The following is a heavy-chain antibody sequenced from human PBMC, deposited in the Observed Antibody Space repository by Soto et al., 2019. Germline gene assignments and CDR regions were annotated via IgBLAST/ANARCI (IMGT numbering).Heavy chain of an antibody. V-gene: IGHV3-30*18. CDR3: AKVDVEMATILVYYGMEV. CDR1: GFSLSNYG. J-gene: IGHJ6*02. D-gene: IGHD5-12*01. CDR2: ITYDGSSE. Sequence: QVQLVESGGGVVQPGRSLRLSCAASGFSLSNYGMHWVRQAPGKGLEWVSAITYDGSSEYYADSVKGRFTISRDNSKNTVYLQMNSLRPDDTAVYYCAKVDVEMATILVYYGMEVWGQGTTVTVSS.